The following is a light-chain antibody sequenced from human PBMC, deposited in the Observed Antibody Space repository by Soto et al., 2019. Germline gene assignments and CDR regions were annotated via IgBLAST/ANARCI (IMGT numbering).Light chain of an antibody. CDR3: QQYGSSSKT. CDR2: GAS. V-gene: IGKV3-20*01. J-gene: IGKJ1*01. Sequence: EIVLTQSPDTLSLSPGERATLSCRASQTVSSNYLAWYQQRPGQAPRLLVYGASSRAIGIPDRFSGSGSGTDFTLTINSLEFGDPAVYYCQQYGSSSKTFGQGTKVEIK. CDR1: QTVSSNY.